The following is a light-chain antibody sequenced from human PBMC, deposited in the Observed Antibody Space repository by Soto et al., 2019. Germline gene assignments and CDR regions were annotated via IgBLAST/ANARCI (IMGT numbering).Light chain of an antibody. CDR2: AAI. Sequence: DIQMTQSPSSLSASVGDRVTITCRASQSISTYLNWYQQKPGQAPKLLISAAIALQSGVPSRFNGRGSGTYVTLTISSLQPEDFATYYCHQSYSLPVTFGPGTKAEIK. CDR1: QSISTY. J-gene: IGKJ1*01. CDR3: HQSYSLPVT. V-gene: IGKV1-39*01.